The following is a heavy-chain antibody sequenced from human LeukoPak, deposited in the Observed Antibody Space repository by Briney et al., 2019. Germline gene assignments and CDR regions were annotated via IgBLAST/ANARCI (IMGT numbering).Heavy chain of an antibody. Sequence: SETLSLTCAVNGGSFSGYYWSWIRQTPGRGLEWIGEINDSGKTNYNPSLKSRVTILVDSSKNQFSLKLRSVTAADTGVYYCASLYFDYWGQGTQVTVSS. CDR2: INDSGKT. V-gene: IGHV4-34*01. CDR1: GGSFSGYY. J-gene: IGHJ4*02. CDR3: ASLYFDY.